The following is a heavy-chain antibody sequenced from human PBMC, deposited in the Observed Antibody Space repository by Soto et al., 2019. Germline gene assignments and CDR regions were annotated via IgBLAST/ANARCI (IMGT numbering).Heavy chain of an antibody. Sequence: GGSLRLSCAASGFTFSSYDMHWVRQATGKGLEWVSAIGTAGDTYYPGSVKGRFTISRENAKDSLYLQMNSLRAGDTAVYYCAIAWGSGWWRDAFDIWGQGTMVTVSS. CDR3: AIAWGSGWWRDAFDI. CDR2: IGTAGDT. V-gene: IGHV3-13*01. D-gene: IGHD6-19*01. J-gene: IGHJ3*02. CDR1: GFTFSSYD.